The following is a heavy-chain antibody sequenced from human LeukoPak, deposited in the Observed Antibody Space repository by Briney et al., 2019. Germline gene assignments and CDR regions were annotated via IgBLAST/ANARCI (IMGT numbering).Heavy chain of an antibody. CDR1: GGTFSSYA. CDR2: IIPIFGTA. V-gene: IGHV1-69*06. D-gene: IGHD3-9*01. CDR3: ATVTAFWLYTYYFDY. J-gene: IGHJ4*02. Sequence: GASVKVSCKASGGTFSSYAISWVRQAPGQGLEWMGGIIPIFGTANYAQKFQGRVTMTEDTSTDTAYMELSSLRSEDTAVYYCATVTAFWLYTYYFDYWGQGTLVTVSS.